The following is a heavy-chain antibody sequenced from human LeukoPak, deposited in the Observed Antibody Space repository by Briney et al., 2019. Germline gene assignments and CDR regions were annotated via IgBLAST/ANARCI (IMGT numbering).Heavy chain of an antibody. V-gene: IGHV3-73*01. CDR1: GFAFSGST. J-gene: IGHJ3*02. Sequence: PGGSLKLSCAASGFAFSGSTMHWVRQASGKGLEWVGRIRSKADSYATAYAASVKGRFTISRDDSKNTAYLQMNSLKTEDTAVYYCASGGSGALDIWGQGTMVTVSS. D-gene: IGHD3-10*01. CDR2: IRSKADSYAT. CDR3: ASGGSGALDI.